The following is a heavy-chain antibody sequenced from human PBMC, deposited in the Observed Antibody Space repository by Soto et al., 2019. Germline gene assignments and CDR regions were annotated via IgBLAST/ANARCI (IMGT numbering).Heavy chain of an antibody. CDR3: AKDMAGYYDFWSGYYTGIHYYMDV. V-gene: IGHV3-23*01. J-gene: IGHJ6*03. D-gene: IGHD3-3*01. CDR2: ISGSGGST. Sequence: VQLLESGGGLVQPGGSLRLSCAASGFTFSSYAMSWVRQAPGKGLEWVSAISGSGGSTYYADSVKGRFTISRDNSKNTLYLQMNSLRAEDTAVYYCAKDMAGYYDFWSGYYTGIHYYMDVWGKGTTVTVSS. CDR1: GFTFSSYA.